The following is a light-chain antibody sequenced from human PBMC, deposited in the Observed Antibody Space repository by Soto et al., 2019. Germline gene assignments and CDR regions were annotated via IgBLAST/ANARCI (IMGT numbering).Light chain of an antibody. Sequence: EIVMTQSPATLSVSPGERATLSCRASQSVSNNYLAWYQQKPGQAPRLLIYGASNRATGIPARFSGSGSGTDFTLTISSLEPEDFAVYYCQQRSTPLTFGGGTKVDIK. J-gene: IGKJ4*01. V-gene: IGKV3-11*01. CDR3: QQRSTPLT. CDR1: QSVSNNY. CDR2: GAS.